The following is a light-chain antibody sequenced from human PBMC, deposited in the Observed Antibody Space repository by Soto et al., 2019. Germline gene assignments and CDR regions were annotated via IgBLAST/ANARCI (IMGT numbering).Light chain of an antibody. CDR1: QGISSY. V-gene: IGKV1-9*01. J-gene: IGKJ5*01. Sequence: DIQFTQSPSFLSASVGDRVTITCRASQGISSYLAWYQQKPGKAPKLLIYAASTLQSGVPSRFSGSGSGTEFTLTISSLQTEEFATYYCQQLNSYPVTFGQGTRLEIK. CDR3: QQLNSYPVT. CDR2: AAS.